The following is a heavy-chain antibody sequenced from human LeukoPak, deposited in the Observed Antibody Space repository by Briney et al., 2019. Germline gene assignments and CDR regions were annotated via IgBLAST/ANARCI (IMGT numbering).Heavy chain of an antibody. CDR1: GGSFSGYY. CDR2: IYYSGST. CDR3: ATKGGVVGATNFDY. Sequence: SETLSLTCAVYGGSFSGYYWSWIRQPPGKGLEWIGYIYYSGSTYYNPSLKSRVTISVDTSKNQFSLKLRSVTAADTAVYYCATKGGVVGATNFDYWGQGTLVTVSS. J-gene: IGHJ4*02. V-gene: IGHV4-30-4*08. D-gene: IGHD1-26*01.